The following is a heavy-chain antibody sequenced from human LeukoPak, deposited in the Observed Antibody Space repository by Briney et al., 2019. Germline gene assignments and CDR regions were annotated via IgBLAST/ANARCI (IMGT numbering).Heavy chain of an antibody. Sequence: SETLSLTCSVSGGSISSYYWSWIRQPPGKGLEWIGYIYDRGSTIYNPSFKSRVTISTDTSKNEVSLKLSSVTAADTAVYYCARGGQLVDAFDIWGQGTMVTVSS. CDR2: IYDRGST. V-gene: IGHV4-59*08. J-gene: IGHJ3*02. D-gene: IGHD6-13*01. CDR1: GGSISSYY. CDR3: ARGGQLVDAFDI.